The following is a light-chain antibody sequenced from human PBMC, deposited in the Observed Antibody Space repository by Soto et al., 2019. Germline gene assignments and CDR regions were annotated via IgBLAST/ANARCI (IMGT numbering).Light chain of an antibody. CDR3: SAYTTSSTYV. Sequence: QSVLTQPASVSGSPGQSITISCTGTSSDVGAYNFVSWYQQHPGKAPKLMIYEVIHRPSGISTRFSGSKSGNTASLTISGVQAEDEADYYCSAYTTSSTYVFGTGTRSPS. V-gene: IGLV2-14*01. CDR2: EVI. CDR1: SSDVGAYNF. J-gene: IGLJ1*01.